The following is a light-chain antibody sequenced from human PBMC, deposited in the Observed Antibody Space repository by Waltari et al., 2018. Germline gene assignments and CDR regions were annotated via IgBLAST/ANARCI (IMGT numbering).Light chain of an antibody. CDR2: YDT. CDR1: NIGRKS. V-gene: IGLV3-21*01. Sequence: SYVLTQPPSVSVAPGGTATITCGGNNIGRKSVHWYQQKPGQAPVLVIYYDTDRPSWRPERFSGSNSGNTATLTISRVEVGDEADFFCQVWDSGSDHKVFGGGTKLTVL. J-gene: IGLJ3*02. CDR3: QVWDSGSDHKV.